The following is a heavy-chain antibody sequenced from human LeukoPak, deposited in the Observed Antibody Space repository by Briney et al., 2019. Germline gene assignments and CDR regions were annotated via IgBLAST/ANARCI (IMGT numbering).Heavy chain of an antibody. J-gene: IGHJ4*02. CDR1: GDSISSYY. Sequence: SETLSLTCAVSGDSISSYYWAWVRQPPGKGLEWVGYVYYSGTTNYNPSLMSRVTISVDTSKNQFSLKLSSVTAAGTAVYYCARHAVRGVIAYWGQGTLVTVSS. CDR2: VYYSGTT. CDR3: ARHAVRGVIAY. D-gene: IGHD3-10*01. V-gene: IGHV4-59*08.